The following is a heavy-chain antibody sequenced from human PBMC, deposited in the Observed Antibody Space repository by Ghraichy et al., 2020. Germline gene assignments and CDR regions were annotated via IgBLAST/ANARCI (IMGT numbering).Heavy chain of an antibody. CDR2: IWYDGSNK. J-gene: IGHJ6*02. CDR3: ARDVVPAAPSYGMDV. Sequence: LSLNCAASGFTFSSYGMHWVRQAPGKGLEWVAVIWYDGSNKYYADSVKGRFTISRDNSKNTLYLQMNSLRAEDTAVYYCARDVVPAAPSYGMDVWGQGTTVTVSS. CDR1: GFTFSSYG. D-gene: IGHD2-2*01. V-gene: IGHV3-33*01.